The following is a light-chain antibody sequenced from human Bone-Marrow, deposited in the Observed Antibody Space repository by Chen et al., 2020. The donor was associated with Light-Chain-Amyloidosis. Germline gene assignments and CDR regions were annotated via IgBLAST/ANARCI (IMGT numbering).Light chain of an antibody. CDR2: EVT. Sequence: QSALTQPASVSGSPGQSITISCTGTSSDVGGDNHVSWYQQHPDQAPKLMIYEVTHRPSWVPDRFSGSKSDNTASLTISGLQTEDEADYFCSSYTITNTLVFGSGTRVTVL. J-gene: IGLJ1*01. CDR3: SSYTITNTLV. CDR1: SSDVGGDNH. V-gene: IGLV2-14*01.